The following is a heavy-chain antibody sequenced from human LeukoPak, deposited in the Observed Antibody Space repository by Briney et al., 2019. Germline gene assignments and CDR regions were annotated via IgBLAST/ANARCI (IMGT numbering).Heavy chain of an antibody. CDR2: IYHSGNT. CDR3: ARGYDFWSGVMSDAFDI. CDR1: GGSISSHY. Sequence: PSETLSLTCTVSGGSISSHYWSWVRQTPGKGLEWIGHIYHSGNTKYNSALKGRVTISDDASKNQVSLRLSSVTAADTAVYFCARGYDFWSGVMSDAFDIWGRGTKVTVSS. D-gene: IGHD3-3*01. J-gene: IGHJ3*02. V-gene: IGHV4-59*11.